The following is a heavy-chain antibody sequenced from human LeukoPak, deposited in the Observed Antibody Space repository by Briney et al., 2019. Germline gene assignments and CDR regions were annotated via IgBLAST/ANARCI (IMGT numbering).Heavy chain of an antibody. D-gene: IGHD2-2*01. CDR2: IYYSGST. J-gene: IGHJ4*02. CDR3: ARRYCSSTSCNFDY. Sequence: SETLSLTCTVSGGSISSYYWSWIRQPPGKGLEWIGYIYYSGSTNYNPSLKSRVTISVDTSKNQFSLNLSSVTAADTAVYYCARRYCSSTSCNFDYWGQGTLVTVSS. CDR1: GGSISSYY. V-gene: IGHV4-59*01.